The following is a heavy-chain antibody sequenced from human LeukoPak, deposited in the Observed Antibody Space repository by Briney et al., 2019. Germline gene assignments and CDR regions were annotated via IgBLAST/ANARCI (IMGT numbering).Heavy chain of an antibody. CDR1: GYTFTSYG. J-gene: IGHJ4*02. CDR3: TRQGYGGHSRGAADY. V-gene: IGHV1-18*01. Sequence: ASVKVSCKASGYTFTSYGISWVRQAPGQGLEWMGWISAYNGNRNYALKLQDRVSMTTDTSTSTAYMELRSLRSDDTAVYYCTRQGYGGHSRGAADYWGQGTLVTVPS. CDR2: ISAYNGNR. D-gene: IGHD4-23*01.